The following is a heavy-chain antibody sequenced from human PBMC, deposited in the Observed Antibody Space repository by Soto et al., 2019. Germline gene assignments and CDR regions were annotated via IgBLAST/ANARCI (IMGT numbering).Heavy chain of an antibody. CDR3: ARGAATVTPGWFDP. CDR1: GYSISSGYY. V-gene: IGHV4-38-2*01. J-gene: IGHJ5*02. CDR2: IYHSGST. Sequence: PSETLSLTCAVSGYSISSGYYWGWIRQTPGKRLEWIASIYHSGSTYYNPSLKSRVTISVDTSKNQFSLKLTSVTAADTAVYYCARGAATVTPGWFDPWGQGIMVTVSS. D-gene: IGHD4-17*01.